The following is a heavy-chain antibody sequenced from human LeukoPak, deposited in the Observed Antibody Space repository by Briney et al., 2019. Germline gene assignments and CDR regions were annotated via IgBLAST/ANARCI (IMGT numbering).Heavy chain of an antibody. J-gene: IGHJ6*03. D-gene: IGHD1-26*01. CDR3: ARLPVIVGAALEYYYYYMDV. V-gene: IGHV4-34*01. CDR2: SNDSGGT. CDR1: GGTFSGYY. Sequence: SETLSLTCAVYGGTFSGYYWSWIRQPPGKRREGVGESNDSGGTNYNPSLKSRVTISADKSKNQVSLKLTSVTAADTAVYYCARLPVIVGAALEYYYYYMDVWGQGTTVTVSS.